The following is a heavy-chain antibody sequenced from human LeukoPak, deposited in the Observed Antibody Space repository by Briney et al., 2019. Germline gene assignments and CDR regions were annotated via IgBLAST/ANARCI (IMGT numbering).Heavy chain of an antibody. Sequence: SETLSLTFTVSGGSIYSIYWTWIRQPVGKGPEWIGRFYTSGSTNYNPSLKSRVTMSVDTSKNQFSLKLTSVTAADTAVYYCAREDYYGPWFDPWGQGTLVTVSS. J-gene: IGHJ5*02. CDR3: AREDYYGPWFDP. D-gene: IGHD3-10*01. CDR2: FYTSGST. V-gene: IGHV4-4*07. CDR1: GGSIYSIY.